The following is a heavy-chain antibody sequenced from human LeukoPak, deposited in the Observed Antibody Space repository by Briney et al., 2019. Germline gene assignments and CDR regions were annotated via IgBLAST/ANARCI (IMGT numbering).Heavy chain of an antibody. CDR2: LYSDGNT. CDR3: ARGVEPLAANTLAY. D-gene: IGHD1-14*01. Sequence: GGSLRLSCVVSGFSFSDHQMTWVRQAPGKGLEWVSVLYSDGNTKYADSVQGRFTISRDNSKNTLYLEMNSLSPDDTAVYYCARGVEPLAANTLAYWGQGTLVTVSS. CDR1: GFSFSDHQ. V-gene: IGHV3-53*01. J-gene: IGHJ4*02.